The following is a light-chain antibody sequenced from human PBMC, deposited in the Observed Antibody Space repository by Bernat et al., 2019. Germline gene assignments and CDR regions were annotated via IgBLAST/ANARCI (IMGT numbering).Light chain of an antibody. Sequence: QSALTPPAYVSGSPGQSITISCTGTSSDVGSYNLVSWYQQHPGKAPKLMIYEVSKRPSAVSNRFSGSKSGNTASLTISGLQAEDEADYYCCSYAGSSTSWVFGGGTKLTV. CDR1: SSDVGSYNL. CDR2: EVS. CDR3: CSYAGSSTSWV. V-gene: IGLV2-23*02. J-gene: IGLJ3*02.